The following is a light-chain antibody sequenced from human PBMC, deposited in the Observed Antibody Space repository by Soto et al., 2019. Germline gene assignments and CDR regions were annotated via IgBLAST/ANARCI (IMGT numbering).Light chain of an antibody. J-gene: IGKJ1*01. Sequence: EIVLTQSPGTLSLSPGERATLYCRASQSVSSSYLAWYQQKPDQAPRLLIYGASSRATGIPDRFSGSGSATDFTLTISRLEPEDFAVYYCQQYGSSPRTFGQGTKVDI. CDR3: QQYGSSPRT. CDR2: GAS. CDR1: QSVSSSY. V-gene: IGKV3-20*01.